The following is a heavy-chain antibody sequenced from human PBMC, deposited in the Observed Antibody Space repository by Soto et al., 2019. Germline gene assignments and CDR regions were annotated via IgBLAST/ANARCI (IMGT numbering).Heavy chain of an antibody. CDR3: ARGSQYSSSRFDY. D-gene: IGHD6-13*01. CDR2: ISRSSSYI. Sequence: EVQLVESGGGLVKPGGSLRLSCAASGFTFSSYSMNWVRQAPGKGLEWVSSISRSSSYIYYADSVKGRFTISRDNAKNSLYLQMNSLRAEDTAVYYCARGSQYSSSRFDYWGQGTLVTVSS. CDR1: GFTFSSYS. V-gene: IGHV3-21*01. J-gene: IGHJ4*02.